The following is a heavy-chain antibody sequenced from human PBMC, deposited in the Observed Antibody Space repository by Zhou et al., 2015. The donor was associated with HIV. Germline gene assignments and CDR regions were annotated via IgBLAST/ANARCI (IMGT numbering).Heavy chain of an antibody. CDR1: GGTFSSYA. D-gene: IGHD3-10*01. Sequence: QVQLVQSGAEVKKPGSSVKVSCKASGGTFSSYAISWVRQAPGQGLEWMGGIIPIFGTANYAQKFQGRVTITADESTSTAYMELSSLRSEDTAVYYCARDTANYYGSRGDGMDVWGQGTTVTVSS. J-gene: IGHJ6*02. V-gene: IGHV1-69*01. CDR2: IIPIFGTA. CDR3: ARDTANYYGSRGDGMDV.